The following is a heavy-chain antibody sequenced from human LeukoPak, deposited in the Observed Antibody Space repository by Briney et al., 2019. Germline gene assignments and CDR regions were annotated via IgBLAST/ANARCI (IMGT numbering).Heavy chain of an antibody. J-gene: IGHJ1*01. CDR2: IYYSGST. Sequence: PSETLSLTCTVSGGSISSSSYYWGWIRQPPGKGLEWIGSIYYSGSTYYNPSLKSRVTISVDTSKNQFSLKLSSVTAADMAVYYCARLIYYYDSSGREYFQLWGQGTLVTVSS. D-gene: IGHD3-22*01. V-gene: IGHV4-39*01. CDR3: ARLIYYYDSSGREYFQL. CDR1: GGSISSSSYY.